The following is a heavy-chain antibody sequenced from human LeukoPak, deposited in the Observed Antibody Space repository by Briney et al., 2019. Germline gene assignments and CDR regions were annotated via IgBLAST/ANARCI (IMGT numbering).Heavy chain of an antibody. V-gene: IGHV3-23*01. Sequence: GGSLRPSCAASGFTFSSYAMSWVRQAPGKGRECVSAISVSGGSTYYADSVKGRFTNSRDNSKNTLYLQMNSLRAEDTAVYYCAKELPLRLPGAFYIWGQGTMVTVSS. D-gene: IGHD5-12*01. CDR2: ISVSGGST. CDR1: GFTFSSYA. J-gene: IGHJ3*02. CDR3: AKELPLRLPGAFYI.